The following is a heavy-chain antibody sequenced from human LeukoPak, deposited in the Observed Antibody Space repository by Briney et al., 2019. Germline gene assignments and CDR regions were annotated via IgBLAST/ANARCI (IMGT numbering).Heavy chain of an antibody. CDR3: ATSTAGNDY. CDR1: GFTFSNYW. CDR2: VNQDGSEK. J-gene: IGHJ4*02. D-gene: IGHD4-17*01. Sequence: GGSLRLSRAASGFTFSNYWMTWVRQAPGKGLEWVANVNQDGSEKYYVDSLKGRFTISRDNAKNSLYLQMSSLRAEDTALYYCATSTAGNDYWGQGTLVTVSS. V-gene: IGHV3-7*05.